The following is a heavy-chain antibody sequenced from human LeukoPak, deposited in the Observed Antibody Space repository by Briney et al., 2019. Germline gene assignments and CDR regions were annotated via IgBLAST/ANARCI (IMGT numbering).Heavy chain of an antibody. V-gene: IGHV1-18*01. CDR1: GYTFTSYG. J-gene: IGHJ6*02. Sequence: GASVKVSCKASGYTFTSYGISWVRQAPGQGLEWMGWLSAYNGNTNYAQKLQGRVTMTTDTSTSTAYMELRSLRSDDTAVYYCARDASLVVVPAATYYYYYGMDVWGQGTTVTVSS. D-gene: IGHD2-2*01. CDR2: LSAYNGNT. CDR3: ARDASLVVVPAATYYYYYGMDV.